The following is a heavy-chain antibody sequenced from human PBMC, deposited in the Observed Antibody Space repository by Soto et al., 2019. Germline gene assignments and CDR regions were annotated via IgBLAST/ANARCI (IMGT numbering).Heavy chain of an antibody. J-gene: IGHJ6*02. V-gene: IGHV4-61*08. CDR2: IYYSGST. CDR3: ARSPNYYYYGFDV. CDR1: GDSVSSGDYF. D-gene: IGHD3-10*01. Sequence: SETLSLTCTVSGDSVSSGDYFWSWLRQSPGKRLEWIAYIYYSGSTNYNPSLKSRATISVDTSKSQVSLTLTSMTAADAALYYCARSPNYYYYGFDVWGQGTAVTVSS.